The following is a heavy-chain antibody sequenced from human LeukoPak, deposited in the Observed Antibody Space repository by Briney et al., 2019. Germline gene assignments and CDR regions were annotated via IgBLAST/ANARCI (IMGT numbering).Heavy chain of an antibody. CDR3: ARARPLDP. Sequence: PGGSLRLSCAASGFTFSDYSMNWVRQAPGKGLEWVAYIGSSTSAIYYTDSVEGRFTISRDNAKNSLYLQMKSLRAEDTAVYYCARARPLDPWGQGTLVTVSS. CDR1: GFTFSDYS. V-gene: IGHV3-48*01. CDR2: IGSSTSAI. J-gene: IGHJ5*02.